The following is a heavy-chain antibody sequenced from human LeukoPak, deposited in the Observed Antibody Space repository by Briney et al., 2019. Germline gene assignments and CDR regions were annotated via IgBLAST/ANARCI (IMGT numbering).Heavy chain of an antibody. CDR2: IYHSGNT. CDR3: ARAGYYDSSGYYRSFDY. CDR1: GGSISGSDW. J-gene: IGHJ4*02. V-gene: IGHV4-4*02. Sequence: SETLSLTCAVSGGSISGSDWWTWVRQPPGKGLEWIGEIYHSGNTNCNPSLKSRVTISIDKSKNQFSLKLTSVTAADTAVYYCARAGYYDSSGYYRSFDYWGQGTLVTVSS. D-gene: IGHD3-22*01.